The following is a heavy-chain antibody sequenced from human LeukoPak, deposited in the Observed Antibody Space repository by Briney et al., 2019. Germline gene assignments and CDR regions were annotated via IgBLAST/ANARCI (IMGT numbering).Heavy chain of an antibody. D-gene: IGHD2-2*01. CDR3: ARTGYCSSTSCVGDWFDP. V-gene: IGHV3-7*01. J-gene: IGHJ5*02. CDR1: GFTFSSYW. CDR2: IKQDGSEK. Sequence: GGSLRLSCAASGFTFSSYWMSWVRQAPGKGLERVANIKQDGSEKYYLDTLKGRFTISRAKAKNSLYLQKNSLRAEDTAVYYCARTGYCSSTSCVGDWFDPWGQGTLVTVSS.